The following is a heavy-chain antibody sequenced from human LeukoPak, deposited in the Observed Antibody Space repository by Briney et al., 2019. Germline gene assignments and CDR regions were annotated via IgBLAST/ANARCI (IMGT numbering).Heavy chain of an antibody. Sequence: SETLSLTCNVSGASMSNYYWVWIRQPPGKGLEWIGSIYHSGTTYSGSTYYNPSLKSRVTISLDTSKNQFSLKLSSVTAADTAVYYCARGLYIIRGSSSIDYWGQGTLVTVSS. CDR1: GASMSNYY. CDR2: IYHSGTTYSGST. D-gene: IGHD6-6*01. V-gene: IGHV4-39*07. J-gene: IGHJ4*02. CDR3: ARGLYIIRGSSSIDY.